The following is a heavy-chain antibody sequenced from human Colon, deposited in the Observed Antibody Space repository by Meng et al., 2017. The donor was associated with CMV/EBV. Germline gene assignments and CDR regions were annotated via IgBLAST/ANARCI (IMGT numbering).Heavy chain of an antibody. V-gene: IGHV3-48*03. Sequence: GGSLRLSCAASGLTFSSYEMNWVRQAPGKGLEWVSYISSSGSTIYYADSVKGQFTISRDNAKNSLYLQMNSLRAEDTAVYYCARDKGDYVFEGSPYWGQGTLVTVSS. CDR2: ISSSGSTI. D-gene: IGHD4-17*01. CDR3: ARDKGDYVFEGSPY. CDR1: GLTFSSYE. J-gene: IGHJ4*02.